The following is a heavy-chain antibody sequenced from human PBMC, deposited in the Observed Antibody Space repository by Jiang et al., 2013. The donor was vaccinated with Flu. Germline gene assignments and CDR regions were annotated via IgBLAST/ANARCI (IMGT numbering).Heavy chain of an antibody. CDR1: GGSISSGGYY. D-gene: IGHD1-26*01. CDR3: ARGVVGATQDY. J-gene: IGHJ4*02. Sequence: KPSQTLSLTCTVSGGSISSGGYYWSWIRQHPGKGLEWIGYIYYSGSTYYNPSLKSRVTISVDTSKNQFSLKLSSVTAADTAAYYCARGVVGATQDYWGQGTLVTVSS. CDR2: IYYSGST. V-gene: IGHV4-31*03.